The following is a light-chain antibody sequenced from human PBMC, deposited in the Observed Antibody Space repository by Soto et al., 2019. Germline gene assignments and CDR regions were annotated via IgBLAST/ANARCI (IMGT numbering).Light chain of an antibody. Sequence: DIQMTQSPSTLSGSVGDRVTITCRASQTISSWLAWYQQKPGKAPKLLIYKASTLKSGVPSRFSGSGSGTEFTLTISSLQPDDFASYYCQHHNIYSDPFGHWSNLDI. CDR1: QTISSW. CDR3: QHHNIYSDP. V-gene: IGKV1-5*03. CDR2: KAS. J-gene: IGKJ3*01.